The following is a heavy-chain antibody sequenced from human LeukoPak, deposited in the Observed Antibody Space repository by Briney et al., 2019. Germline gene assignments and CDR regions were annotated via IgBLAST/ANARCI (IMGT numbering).Heavy chain of an antibody. CDR3: ARGLVGTTGEQNWFDP. V-gene: IGHV4-4*07. CDR1: GGSLSSYC. J-gene: IGHJ5*02. D-gene: IGHD1-26*01. Sequence: PSETLSLTCTVSGGSLSSYCWSWIRQPAGKGLEWIGRVHTSGSTNYNPSLKSRVTISVDNSKNQFSLKLSSVTAADTAIYYCARGLVGTTGEQNWFDPWGQGTLVTVSS. CDR2: VHTSGST.